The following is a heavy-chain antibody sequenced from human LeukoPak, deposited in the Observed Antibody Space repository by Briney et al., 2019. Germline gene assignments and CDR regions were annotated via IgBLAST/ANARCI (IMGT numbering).Heavy chain of an antibody. CDR1: GFTFSGYS. CDR2: ISSSSSAI. Sequence: GGSLRLSCAASGFTFSGYSMNWVRQAPGKGLEWVSYISSSSSAIYYADSVKGRFTISRDNAKNSLYLQMNSLRDEDTAVYYCARGRIAAAGSLDYWGQGTLVTVSS. CDR3: ARGRIAAAGSLDY. V-gene: IGHV3-48*02. D-gene: IGHD6-13*01. J-gene: IGHJ4*02.